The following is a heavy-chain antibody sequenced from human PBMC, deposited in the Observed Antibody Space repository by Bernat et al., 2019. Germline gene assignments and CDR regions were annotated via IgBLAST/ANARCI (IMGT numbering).Heavy chain of an antibody. J-gene: IGHJ4*02. CDR3: ARGSNVNGNYNH. Sequence: QVQLVQSGPEMKKPGASVKVSCKASGYIFVTYLISWVIQAPGQVLEWMGWISTYQWNTRFAQKFQGRVTLTTDSSTSTVYMELRNRRPNDTAVYYCARGSNVNGNYNHWGQGTLVTVSS. V-gene: IGHV1-18*01. CDR2: ISTYQWNT. CDR1: GYIFVTYL. D-gene: IGHD1-7*01.